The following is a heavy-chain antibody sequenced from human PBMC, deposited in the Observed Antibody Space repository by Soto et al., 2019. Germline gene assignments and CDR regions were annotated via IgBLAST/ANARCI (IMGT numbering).Heavy chain of an antibody. CDR3: ARVGPWVPYYYDSSPYTFENWFDP. D-gene: IGHD3-22*01. Sequence: SETLSLTCTVSGSSIRSGGYYWSWIRQHPGKGLEWIGYINYSGSTYYNPSLKSRLTISVDTSENQFSLRLRSVTAADTAVYYCARVGPWVPYYYDSSPYTFENWFDPWGQGTLVTVSS. J-gene: IGHJ5*02. V-gene: IGHV4-31*03. CDR1: GSSIRSGGYY. CDR2: INYSGST.